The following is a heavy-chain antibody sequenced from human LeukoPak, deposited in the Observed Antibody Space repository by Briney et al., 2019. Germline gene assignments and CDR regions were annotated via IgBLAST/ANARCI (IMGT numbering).Heavy chain of an antibody. V-gene: IGHV5-51*01. CDR1: GSSFTSYW. D-gene: IGHD2-21*01. J-gene: IGHJ2*01. CDR3: ARRNDWYFDL. Sequence: GAALKISYKGSGSSFTSYWIGWVRPMPGKGEEGRGIIYPGDSDTRYSPSFQGQVTISADKSISTAYLQWSSLKASDTAMYYCARRNDWYFDLWGRGTLVTVSS. CDR2: IYPGDSDT.